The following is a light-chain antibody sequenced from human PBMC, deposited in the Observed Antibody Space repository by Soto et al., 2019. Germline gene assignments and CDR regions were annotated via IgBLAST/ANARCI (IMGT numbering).Light chain of an antibody. CDR2: DAS. CDR1: QSINIW. Sequence: DIQMTQSPSTLSASVGDRVTITCRASQSINIWLAWYQQKPGKAPKLLISDASSLESGVPSRFSGSGSGTEFTLTISSLHSDDFATYYCQQYNSYSLWTVGQGTKVDSK. CDR3: QQYNSYSLWT. V-gene: IGKV1-5*01. J-gene: IGKJ1*01.